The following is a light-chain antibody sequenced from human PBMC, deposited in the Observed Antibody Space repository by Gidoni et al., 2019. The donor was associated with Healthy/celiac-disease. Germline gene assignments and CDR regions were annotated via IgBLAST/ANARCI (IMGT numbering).Light chain of an antibody. CDR2: GAS. V-gene: IGKV3-20*01. Sequence: EIVLTQSPGTLSLSPGERATLSCRASQSVSSSYLAWYQQKPGQAPRLLIYGASSRATGIPDRFSGSGSGTDFTLTISRLEPEDFAVYYCQQYGSPEWTFGQGTKVESK. CDR3: QQYGSPEWT. CDR1: QSVSSSY. J-gene: IGKJ1*01.